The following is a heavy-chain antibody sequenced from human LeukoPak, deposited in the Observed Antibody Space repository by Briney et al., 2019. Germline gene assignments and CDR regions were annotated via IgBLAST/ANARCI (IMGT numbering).Heavy chain of an antibody. D-gene: IGHD6-19*01. Sequence: GGSLRLSCAASGFTFSRHAMSWVRQAPGKGLEWVSSLSGSGGDTYYADSVKGRFTISRDNAKNSLYLQMNSLRAEDTAVYYCAQGIAVAGIAFDIWGQGTMVTVSS. CDR2: LSGSGGDT. J-gene: IGHJ3*02. CDR1: GFTFSRHA. V-gene: IGHV3-21*01. CDR3: AQGIAVAGIAFDI.